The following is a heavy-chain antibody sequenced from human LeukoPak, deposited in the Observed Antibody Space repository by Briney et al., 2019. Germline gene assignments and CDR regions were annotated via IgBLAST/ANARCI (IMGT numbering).Heavy chain of an antibody. CDR2: IRSKPYGGTG. V-gene: IGHV3-49*04. D-gene: IGHD2-2*01. Sequence: GGSLRLSCTASGLTFGDYPVSWVRQAPGKGLEWEGFIRSKPYGGTGEYAASVKGRFTISRDDCKSIAYLQMNSLKTEDTAVYYCTRPPLVVPAAIDYWGQGTLVTVSS. CDR3: TRPPLVVPAAIDY. J-gene: IGHJ4*02. CDR1: GLTFGDYP.